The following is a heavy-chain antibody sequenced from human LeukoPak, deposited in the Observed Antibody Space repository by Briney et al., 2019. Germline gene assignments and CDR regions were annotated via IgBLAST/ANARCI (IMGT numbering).Heavy chain of an antibody. Sequence: PSETLSLTCTVSGDSINSYYWNWIRQPPGKGLEWIGYIYYSGNTHYNPSLKSRVTISLDTSKNQFSLKLSSVTAADTAVYYCARGLFGELSYFDYWGQGTLVTVSS. CDR2: IYYSGNT. CDR3: ARGLFGELSYFDY. D-gene: IGHD3-10*02. CDR1: GDSINSYY. V-gene: IGHV4-59*12. J-gene: IGHJ4*02.